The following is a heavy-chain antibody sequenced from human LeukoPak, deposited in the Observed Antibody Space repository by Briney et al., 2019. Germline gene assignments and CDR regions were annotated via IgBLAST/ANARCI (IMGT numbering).Heavy chain of an antibody. J-gene: IGHJ6*03. V-gene: IGHV1-2*02. Sequence: ASVKVSCKASGYTFTGYYMHWVRQAPGQGLEWMGWINPNSGGTNYAQKFQGRVTMTRDTSISTAYMELSRLRSDDTAVYYCARGCSSSNYYYYYMDVWGKGTTVTVSS. CDR2: INPNSGGT. D-gene: IGHD6-6*01. CDR1: GYTFTGYY. CDR3: ARGCSSSNYYYYYMDV.